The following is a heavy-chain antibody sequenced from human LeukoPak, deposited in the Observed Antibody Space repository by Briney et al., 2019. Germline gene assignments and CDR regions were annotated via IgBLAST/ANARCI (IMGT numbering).Heavy chain of an antibody. CDR2: IYYSGST. Sequence: SETLSLTCTVSGGSISSGGYYWSWIRQPPGKGLEWIRYIYYSGSTNYNPSLKSRVTISVDTSKNQFSLKLSSVTAADTAVYYCARHGGDYGLSGFDYWGQGTLVTVSS. CDR3: ARHGGDYGLSGFDY. V-gene: IGHV4-61*08. CDR1: GGSISSGGYY. D-gene: IGHD4-17*01. J-gene: IGHJ4*02.